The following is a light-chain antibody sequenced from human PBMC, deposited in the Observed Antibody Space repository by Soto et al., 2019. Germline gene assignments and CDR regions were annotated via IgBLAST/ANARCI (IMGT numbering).Light chain of an antibody. V-gene: IGLV2-8*01. CDR2: EVT. CDR3: ISYAAGNNYLV. J-gene: IGLJ2*01. CDR1: SSDVGGYNF. Sequence: QSALTQPPSESGSPGQSVIISCTGTSSDVGGYNFVSWFQQHPGKAPKLMIYEVTKRPSGVPDRFSGSKSGNTASLTVSGLQAEDEADYYCISYAAGNNYLVFGGGNKLTVL.